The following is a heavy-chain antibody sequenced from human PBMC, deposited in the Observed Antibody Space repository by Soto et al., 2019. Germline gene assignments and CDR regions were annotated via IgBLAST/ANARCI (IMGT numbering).Heavy chain of an antibody. D-gene: IGHD3-22*01. CDR3: TTVSPSAPNYYDSSGYPSGTGY. CDR2: IKSKTDGGTT. Sequence: GGSLRLSCAASGFTFINAWMNWVRQAPGKGLEWVGRIKSKTDGGTTDNAAPVKGRFTISRDDSKNMLYLQMNSLKTEDTAVYYCTTVSPSAPNYYDSSGYPSGTGYWGQGTLVTVSS. J-gene: IGHJ4*02. CDR1: GFTFINAW. V-gene: IGHV3-15*07.